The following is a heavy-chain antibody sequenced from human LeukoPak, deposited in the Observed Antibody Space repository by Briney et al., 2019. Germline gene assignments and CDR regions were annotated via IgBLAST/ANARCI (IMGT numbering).Heavy chain of an antibody. V-gene: IGHV1-8*01. J-gene: IGHJ4*02. CDR3: ARGLDAYCGGDCYFFDY. Sequence: ASVKVSCKASGYTFTSYDINWVRQATGPGLEWMGWMNPNSGNTGYAQKFQGRVTMTRNTSISTAYMELSSLRSEDTAVYYCARGLDAYCGGDCYFFDYWGQGTLVTVSS. CDR2: MNPNSGNT. CDR1: GYTFTSYD. D-gene: IGHD2-21*02.